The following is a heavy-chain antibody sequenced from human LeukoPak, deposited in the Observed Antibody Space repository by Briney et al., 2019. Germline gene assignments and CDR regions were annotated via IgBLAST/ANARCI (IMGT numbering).Heavy chain of an antibody. CDR2: ISGSGGTT. V-gene: IGHV3-23*01. CDR1: GFTFSSYA. CDR3: AKPGAGADYGDRFDY. J-gene: IGHJ4*02. Sequence: GGSLRLSCAASGFTFSSYAMTWVRQAPGKGLEWVSTISGSGGTTYYADSVKGRFTISRDDSKNTLYLRMNSLRADDTAVYYCAKPGAGADYGDRFDYWGQGTLVTVSS. D-gene: IGHD4-17*01.